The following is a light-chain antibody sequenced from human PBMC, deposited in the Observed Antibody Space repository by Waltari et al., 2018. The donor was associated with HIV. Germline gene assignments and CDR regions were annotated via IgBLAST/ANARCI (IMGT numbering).Light chain of an antibody. CDR1: SSDVGGSNL. CDR2: EVS. V-gene: IGLV2-23*02. CDR3: CSYAGSSTVV. J-gene: IGLJ2*01. Sequence: QSALTQPASVSGSPGPSITISCTGTSSDVGGSNLVPWYQQHPAKAPKLMIYEVSKRPSVVSNRFSGSKSGNTASLTISGLQAEDEADYYCCSYAGSSTVVFGGGTKLTVL.